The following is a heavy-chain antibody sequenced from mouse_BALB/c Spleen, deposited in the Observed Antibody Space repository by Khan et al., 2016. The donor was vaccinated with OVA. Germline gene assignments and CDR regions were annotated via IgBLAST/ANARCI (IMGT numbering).Heavy chain of an antibody. CDR3: TRSGYCAWFAY. CDR1: GFNIKDYY. J-gene: IGHJ3*01. Sequence: VQLQQSGAELVRPGALVKLSCKASGFNIKDYYMHWVKQRPEQGLEWIGWIDPENGETVYDPKFQGKASITANTSSNTAYLLISSLTSEDTAAYYCTRSGYCAWFAYWGQGTPVTVSA. V-gene: IGHV14-1*02. CDR2: IDPENGET.